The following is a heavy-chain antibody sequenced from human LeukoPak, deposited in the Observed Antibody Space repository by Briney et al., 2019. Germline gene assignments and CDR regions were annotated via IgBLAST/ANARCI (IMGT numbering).Heavy chain of an antibody. J-gene: IGHJ6*02. CDR3: ARAIAAAGAGHYYYYYGMDV. V-gene: IGHV4-59*01. D-gene: IGHD6-13*01. CDR1: GGSISSYY. CDR2: IYYSGST. Sequence: PSETLSLTCTVSGGSISSYYWSWIRQPPGKGLEWIGYIYYSGSTNYNPSLKSRVTISVDTSKNQFSLKLSSVTAADTAVYYCARAIAAAGAGHYYYYYGMDVWGQGTTVTVSS.